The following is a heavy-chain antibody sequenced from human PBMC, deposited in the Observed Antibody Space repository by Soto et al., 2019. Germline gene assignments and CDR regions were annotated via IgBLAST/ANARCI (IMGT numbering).Heavy chain of an antibody. Sequence: QVQLVQSGAEVKKPGSSVKVSCKASGGTFSSYAISWVRQAPGQGLEWMGGIIPIFGTANYAQKFQGRVTITADESTSTAYMELSRLRSEDTAVYYCARDGAVAGPEDYYYYGMDVWGQGTTVTVSS. CDR2: IIPIFGTA. CDR1: GGTFSSYA. J-gene: IGHJ6*02. D-gene: IGHD6-19*01. V-gene: IGHV1-69*01. CDR3: ARDGAVAGPEDYYYYGMDV.